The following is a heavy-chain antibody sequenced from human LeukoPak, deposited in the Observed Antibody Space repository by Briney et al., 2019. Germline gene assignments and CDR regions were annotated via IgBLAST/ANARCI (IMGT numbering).Heavy chain of an antibody. J-gene: IGHJ4*02. CDR2: IYHSGST. Sequence: SETLSLTCTVSGGSISSGGYYWSWIRQPPGKGLEWIGYIYHSGSTYYNPSLKSRVTISVDKSKNQFSLKLSSVTAADTAVYYCARDRRLWFGELSSHFDYWGQGTLVTVSS. D-gene: IGHD3-10*01. CDR3: ARDRRLWFGELSSHFDY. CDR1: GGSISSGGYY. V-gene: IGHV4-30-2*01.